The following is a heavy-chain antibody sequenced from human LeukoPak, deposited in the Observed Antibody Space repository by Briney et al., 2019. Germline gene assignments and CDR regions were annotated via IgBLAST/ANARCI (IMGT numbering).Heavy chain of an antibody. D-gene: IGHD2-2*01. CDR3: AKDGTCSSASCYRFDP. J-gene: IGHJ5*02. V-gene: IGHV3-30*04. CDR1: GFSFSNYA. Sequence: AGGSLRLSCAASGFSFSNYAMHWVRQAPGKGLEWVADISYDGSNKYSADSVKGRFTISRDNSKNTLYLQMNSLRTDDTAVYYCAKDGTCSSASCYRFDPWGQGTLVTVSS. CDR2: ISYDGSNK.